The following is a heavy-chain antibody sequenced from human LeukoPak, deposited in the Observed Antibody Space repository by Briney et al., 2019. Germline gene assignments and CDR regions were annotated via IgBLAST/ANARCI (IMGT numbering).Heavy chain of an antibody. Sequence: ASVKVSCKASGGTFSSYAISWVRQAPGQGLEWMGRIIPIFGTANCAQKFHGRVTITTDESTSTAYMELSSLRSEDTAVYYCARDRWTAMVTWYFDYWGQGTLVTVSS. CDR1: GGTFSSYA. D-gene: IGHD5-18*01. V-gene: IGHV1-69*05. J-gene: IGHJ4*02. CDR2: IIPIFGTA. CDR3: ARDRWTAMVTWYFDY.